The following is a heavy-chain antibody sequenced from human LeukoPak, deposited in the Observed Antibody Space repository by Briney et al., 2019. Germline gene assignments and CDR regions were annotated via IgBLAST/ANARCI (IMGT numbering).Heavy chain of an antibody. J-gene: IGHJ4*02. Sequence: GGSLRLSCAASGFTFDDYAMHWVRQAPGKGLEWVPGISWNSGSIGYADSVKGRFTISRDNAKNSLYLQMNSLRAEDTALYYCAKDSGSYYGYFDYWGQGTLVTVSS. CDR1: GFTFDDYA. D-gene: IGHD1-26*01. CDR2: ISWNSGSI. CDR3: AKDSGSYYGYFDY. V-gene: IGHV3-9*01.